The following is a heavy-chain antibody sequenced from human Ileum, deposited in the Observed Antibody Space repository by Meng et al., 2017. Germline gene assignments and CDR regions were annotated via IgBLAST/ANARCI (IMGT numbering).Heavy chain of an antibody. CDR3: ASARYDN. CDR2: INHNGNT. V-gene: IGHV4-34*01. Sequence: QVQLQESGPGLLKPSETLSLTCVVYGGSFSANYWTWIRQPPGKGLEWIGEINHNGNTNYKPSLKSRVTTSVDTSKKQFSLRLTSVTAADTAVYYCASARYDNWGQGTLVTVSS. J-gene: IGHJ4*02. CDR1: GGSFSANY.